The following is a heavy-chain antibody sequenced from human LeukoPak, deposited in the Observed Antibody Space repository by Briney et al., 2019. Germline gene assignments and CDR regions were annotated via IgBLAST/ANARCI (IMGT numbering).Heavy chain of an antibody. CDR3: ARDLGQYYDTSDNWFDP. D-gene: IGHD3-22*01. CDR2: INSDGINT. Sequence: PGGSLRLSCAASGFNFSSYWMNWVRQAPGKGLVWVSRINSDGINTSYADSVKGRFTISRDNAKNTLNLQMNSLRAEDTAVYYCARDLGQYYDTSDNWFDPWGQGTLVTVSS. J-gene: IGHJ5*02. CDR1: GFNFSSYW. V-gene: IGHV3-74*01.